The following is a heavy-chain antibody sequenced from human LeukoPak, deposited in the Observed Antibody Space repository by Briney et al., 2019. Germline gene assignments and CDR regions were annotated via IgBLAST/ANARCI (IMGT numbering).Heavy chain of an antibody. CDR3: ARVNGGQRNYYDSSGPFDP. Sequence: SETLSLTCTVSGGSISSSSYYWGWIRQPPGKGLEWIGYIYHSGSTYYNPSLKSRVTISVDRSKNQFSLKLSSVTAADTAVYYCARVNGGQRNYYDSSGPFDPWGQGTLVTVSS. CDR1: GGSISSSSYY. CDR2: IYHSGST. V-gene: IGHV4-39*07. J-gene: IGHJ5*02. D-gene: IGHD3-22*01.